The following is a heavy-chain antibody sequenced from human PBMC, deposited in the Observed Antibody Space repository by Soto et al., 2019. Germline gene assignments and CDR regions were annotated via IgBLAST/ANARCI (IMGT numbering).Heavy chain of an antibody. CDR1: GGSISSGGYY. Sequence: SETLSLTCTVSGGSISSGGYYWSWIRQHPGQGLEWIGYIYYSGSTYYNPSLKSRVTISVDTSKNQFSLKLSSVTAADTAVYYCARGRVWIAVAARYYYYGMDVWGQGTTVTVSS. V-gene: IGHV4-31*03. J-gene: IGHJ6*02. D-gene: IGHD6-19*01. CDR3: ARGRVWIAVAARYYYYGMDV. CDR2: IYYSGST.